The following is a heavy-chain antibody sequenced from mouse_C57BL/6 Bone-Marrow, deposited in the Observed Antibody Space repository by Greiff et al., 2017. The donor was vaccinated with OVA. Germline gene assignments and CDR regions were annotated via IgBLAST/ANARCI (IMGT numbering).Heavy chain of an antibody. CDR3: TTEIYYGNLYAMDY. CDR2: IDPEDGDT. J-gene: IGHJ4*01. Sequence: VQLKQSGAELVRPGASVKLSCTASGFNIKDYYMHWVKQRPEQGLEWIGRIDPEDGDTEYAPKFQGKATMTADTSSNTAYLQLSSLTSEDTAVYYCTTEIYYGNLYAMDYWGQGTSVTVSS. V-gene: IGHV14-1*01. CDR1: GFNIKDYY. D-gene: IGHD2-1*01.